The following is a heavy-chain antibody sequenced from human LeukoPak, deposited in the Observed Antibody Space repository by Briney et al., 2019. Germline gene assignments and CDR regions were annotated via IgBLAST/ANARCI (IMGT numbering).Heavy chain of an antibody. CDR3: ASEVRVGATPGAFDI. CDR1: GYSFTSYW. D-gene: IGHD1-26*01. Sequence: GESLKISCKGSGYSFTSYWIGWVRQMPGKGLEWMGIIYPGDSHTRYSPSFQGQVTISADKSISTAYLQWSSLKASDTAMYYCASEVRVGATPGAFDIWGQGTMVTVSS. J-gene: IGHJ3*02. V-gene: IGHV5-51*01. CDR2: IYPGDSHT.